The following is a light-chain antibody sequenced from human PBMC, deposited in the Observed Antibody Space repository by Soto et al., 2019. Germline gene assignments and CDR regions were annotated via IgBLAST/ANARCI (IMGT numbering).Light chain of an antibody. Sequence: EIVMTQSPATLSVSPGERATLSCRASQSVSSSLAWYQQKPGQAPRLLIYGASTRATGIPARFSGSGSRTEFTLTITSLQSEDFVVYYCQQYKNWPPEYTFGQGTKLEI. CDR2: GAS. V-gene: IGKV3-15*01. CDR3: QQYKNWPPEYT. CDR1: QSVSSS. J-gene: IGKJ2*01.